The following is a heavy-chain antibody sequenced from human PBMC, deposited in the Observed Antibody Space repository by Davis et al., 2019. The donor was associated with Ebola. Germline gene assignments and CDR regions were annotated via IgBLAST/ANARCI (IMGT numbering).Heavy chain of an antibody. V-gene: IGHV3-48*02. D-gene: IGHD1-14*01. CDR3: ARDVAGRAGY. J-gene: IGHJ4*02. CDR1: GFTFSTYS. Sequence: GESLKISCAASGFTFSTYSMNWVRQAPGKGLEWVSYISSGSSTIYYADSVKGRFTISRDNAKNSLYLQMYSLRDEDTAVYYCARDVAGRAGYWGQGTLVTVSS. CDR2: ISSGSSTI.